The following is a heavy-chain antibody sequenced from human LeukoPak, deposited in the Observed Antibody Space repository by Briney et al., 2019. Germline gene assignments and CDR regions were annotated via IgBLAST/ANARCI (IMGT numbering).Heavy chain of an antibody. J-gene: IGHJ3*02. D-gene: IGHD3-10*01. CDR2: IYYSGST. CDR3: ARDFLRSVSGPYVDVFDI. CDR1: GGSISSYY. V-gene: IGHV4-59*01. Sequence: SETLSLTCTVSGGSISSYYWSWIRQPPGKGLEWIGYIYYSGSTNYNPSLKSRVTISVDTSKNQFSLKLSSVTAADTAMYYCARDFLRSVSGPYVDVFDIWGQGTLVTVSS.